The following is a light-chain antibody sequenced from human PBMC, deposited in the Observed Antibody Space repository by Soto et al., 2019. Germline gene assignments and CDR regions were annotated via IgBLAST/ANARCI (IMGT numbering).Light chain of an antibody. CDR3: HHRGNGIT. Sequence: EIVMTQSPAILSVSPGERATLSSRASQTVLTNLAWYQQKPGQAPRLLIYGASTRATGIPARFSGSGSGTEFTLTISSLEPEDFAVYYCHHRGNGITFGQGTRLEIK. CDR2: GAS. J-gene: IGKJ5*01. CDR1: QTVLTN. V-gene: IGKV3-15*01.